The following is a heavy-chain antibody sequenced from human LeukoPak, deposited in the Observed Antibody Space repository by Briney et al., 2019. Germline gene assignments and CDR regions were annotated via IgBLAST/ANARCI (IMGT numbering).Heavy chain of an antibody. CDR2: INPNSGGT. CDR1: GYTFTGYY. Sequence: GASVTVSCTASGYTFTGYYMHWVRQAPGQGLEWMGWINPNSGGTNYAQKFQGRVTMTTDRSTSTAYMELRSLTSDDTAVYYCARAQQLVYWFDPWGQGTLVTVSS. V-gene: IGHV1-2*02. J-gene: IGHJ5*02. CDR3: ARAQQLVYWFDP. D-gene: IGHD6-13*01.